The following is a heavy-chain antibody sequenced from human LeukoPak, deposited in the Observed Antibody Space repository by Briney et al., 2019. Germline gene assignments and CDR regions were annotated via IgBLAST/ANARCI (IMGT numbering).Heavy chain of an antibody. CDR3: ARDPSNYYDSSGYRIPSAFDI. J-gene: IGHJ4*02. CDR1: GFTFSSYA. Sequence: GGSLRLSCAASGFTFSSYAMHWVRQAPGKGLEWVAVISYDGSNKYYADSVKGRFTISRDNSKNTLYLQMNSLRAEDTAVYYCARDPSNYYDSSGYRIPSAFDIWGQGTLVTVSS. V-gene: IGHV3-30*04. CDR2: ISYDGSNK. D-gene: IGHD3-22*01.